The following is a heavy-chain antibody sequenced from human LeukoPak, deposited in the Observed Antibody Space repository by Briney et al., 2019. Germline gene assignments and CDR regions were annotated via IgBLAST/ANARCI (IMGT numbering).Heavy chain of an antibody. J-gene: IGHJ6*02. CDR2: ISYDGSNK. D-gene: IGHD6-19*01. Sequence: PGGSLRLSCAASGFTFSSYGMHWVRQAPGKGLEWVAVISYDGSNKYYADSVKGRFTISRDNSKNTLYLQMNSLRAEDTAVYYCAKGGKQWLVDYYYYGVDVWGQGTTVTVSS. CDR3: AKGGKQWLVDYYYYGVDV. CDR1: GFTFSSYG. V-gene: IGHV3-30*18.